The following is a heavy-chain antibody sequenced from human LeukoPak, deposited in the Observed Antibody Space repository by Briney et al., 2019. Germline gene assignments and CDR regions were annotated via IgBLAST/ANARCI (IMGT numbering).Heavy chain of an antibody. CDR2: IWSDGTNR. V-gene: IGHV3-33*01. D-gene: IGHD4-11*01. Sequence: GGSLRLSCAASGFIFGHHGMHWVRQAPGKGLEWVAVIWSDGTNRFYVDSVKGRFTISRDNSQSTVFLQMNSLRVNDTAIYYCARDAQRGFDYSNSLKYWGHGTLVTVSS. CDR1: GFIFGHHG. CDR3: ARDAQRGFDYSNSLKY. J-gene: IGHJ4*01.